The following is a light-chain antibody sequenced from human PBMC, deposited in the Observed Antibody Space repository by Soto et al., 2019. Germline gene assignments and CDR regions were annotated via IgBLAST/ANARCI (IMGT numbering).Light chain of an antibody. Sequence: DIQLTQSPSFLSASVGDRVTITCRASQGISNYLAWYQQEPGKAPKLLIYAASTLQSGVPSRFSGSGAETEYTLTFSCLQPEDFATYYRQHLNRYQFNFGPGTKVHI. CDR1: QGISNY. CDR3: QHLNRYQFN. V-gene: IGKV1-9*01. J-gene: IGKJ3*01. CDR2: AAS.